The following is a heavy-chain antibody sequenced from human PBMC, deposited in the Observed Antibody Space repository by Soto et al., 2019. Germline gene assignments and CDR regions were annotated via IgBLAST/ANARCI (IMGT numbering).Heavy chain of an antibody. CDR3: AKALRFTCTPGYYMDV. Sequence: EVQLLESGGGLVQPGGSLRLSCAASGFTVSSYAMSWVRQAPGKGLEWVSVISGSGSTYSADSVKGRFTISRDSSKNTVYLQMNSLRAEDTAVYYCAKALRFTCTPGYYMDVWGRGTPVTVSS. CDR2: ISGSGST. D-gene: IGHD3-16*01. J-gene: IGHJ6*03. CDR1: GFTVSSYA. V-gene: IGHV3-23*01.